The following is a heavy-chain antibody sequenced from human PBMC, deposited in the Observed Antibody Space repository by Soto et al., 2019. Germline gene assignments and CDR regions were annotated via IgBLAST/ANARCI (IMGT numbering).Heavy chain of an antibody. Sequence: ASVKVSCKASGYRFTSYGIGWVRQAPGQGLEWMGWINAYNGNTNYAQNLQGRVTLTTDTSTSTAYMELSSLRSKDTAVYYCASWGAGTTSSHYYYGMDVWGQGTTVTVSS. J-gene: IGHJ6*02. CDR1: GYRFTSYG. CDR3: ASWGAGTTSSHYYYGMDV. CDR2: INAYNGNT. D-gene: IGHD1-1*01. V-gene: IGHV1-18*01.